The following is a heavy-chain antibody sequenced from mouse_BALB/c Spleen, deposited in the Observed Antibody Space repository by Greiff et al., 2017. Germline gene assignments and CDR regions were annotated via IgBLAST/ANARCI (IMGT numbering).Heavy chain of an antibody. Sequence: EVQAVESGPGLVKPSQSLSLTCTVTGYSITSDYAWNWIRQFPGNKLGWMGYISYSGSTSYNPSLKSRISITRDTSKNQFFLQLNSVTTEDTATYYCARRHYRYHYAMDYWGQGTSVTVSS. V-gene: IGHV3-2*02. CDR1: GYSITSDYA. CDR3: ARRHYRYHYAMDY. D-gene: IGHD2-14*01. CDR2: ISYSGST. J-gene: IGHJ4*01.